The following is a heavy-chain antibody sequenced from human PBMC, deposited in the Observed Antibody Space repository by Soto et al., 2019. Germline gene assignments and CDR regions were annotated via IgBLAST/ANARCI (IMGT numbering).Heavy chain of an antibody. V-gene: IGHV4-59*01. CDR2: IYYSGST. CDR1: VGSISSYY. D-gene: IGHD5-12*01. Sequence: SETLSLTGTVSVGSISSYYWSWIRQPPGKGLEWIGYIYYSGSTNYNPSLKSRVTISVDTSKNQCSLKLSSVTAEDTAVYYCARDGDGYNSYYWGQGTLVTVSS. CDR3: ARDGDGYNSYY. J-gene: IGHJ4*02.